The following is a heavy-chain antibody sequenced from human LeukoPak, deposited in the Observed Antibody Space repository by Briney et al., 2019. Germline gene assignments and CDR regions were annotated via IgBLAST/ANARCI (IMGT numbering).Heavy chain of an antibody. D-gene: IGHD3-22*01. CDR3: ARSDNSGYYYSY. Sequence: ASVKVSCKAAGYTFADYYMYWVRQAPGQGLEWMGRINPNSGGTNYAQRFQGRVTMTRDTSISTAHMELSRLRSDDTAVYYCARSDNSGYYYSYWGQGTLVTVSS. V-gene: IGHV1-2*06. CDR2: INPNSGGT. CDR1: GYTFADYY. J-gene: IGHJ4*02.